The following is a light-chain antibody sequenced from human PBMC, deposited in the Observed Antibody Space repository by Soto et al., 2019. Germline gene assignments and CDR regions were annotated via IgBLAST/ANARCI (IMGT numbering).Light chain of an antibody. V-gene: IGKV3-11*01. CDR1: QSVSSY. CDR3: QQRGNWPRT. J-gene: IGKJ1*01. Sequence: EIVLTQSPATLSLSPGERATLSCRASQSVSSYLAWYQQKPGQAPRLLIYGASNRATGIPARFSGSGSGTDFPLTISSLEPEDFAVYYCQQRGNWPRTFGQGTKVEIK. CDR2: GAS.